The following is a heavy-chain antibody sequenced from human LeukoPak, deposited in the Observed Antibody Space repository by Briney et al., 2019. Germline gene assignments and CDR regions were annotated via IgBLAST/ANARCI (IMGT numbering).Heavy chain of an antibody. Sequence: GGSLRLSCAASGFTFSSYSMNWVRQAPGKGLEWVSSISSRGTYVYYADSVKGRFTISRDNAKNSLSLQMNSLRADDAAVYYCVRASSKQLAGYLPDGFDIWGQGTMVTVSS. CDR1: GFTFSSYS. CDR2: ISSRGTYV. V-gene: IGHV3-21*01. D-gene: IGHD3-9*01. J-gene: IGHJ3*02. CDR3: VRASSKQLAGYLPDGFDI.